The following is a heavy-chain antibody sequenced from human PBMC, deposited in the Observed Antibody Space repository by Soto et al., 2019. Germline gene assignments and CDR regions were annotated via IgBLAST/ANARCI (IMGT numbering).Heavy chain of an antibody. CDR3: ASPFPDYYDSSGYYSSFGS. Sequence: GRSLRLSCVASGFSFSSYTMNWVRQAPGKRLERVSYITSSGSATYYADSVKGRFTISRDNGRNSLYLQMTSLRDEDTAVYYCASPFPDYYDSSGYYSSFGSWDQGTMVAVSS. CDR2: ITSSGSAT. J-gene: IGHJ3*02. CDR1: GFSFSSYT. V-gene: IGHV3-48*02. D-gene: IGHD3-22*01.